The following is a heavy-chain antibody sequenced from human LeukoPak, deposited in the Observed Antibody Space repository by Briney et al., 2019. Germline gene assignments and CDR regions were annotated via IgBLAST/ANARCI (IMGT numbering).Heavy chain of an antibody. D-gene: IGHD3-9*01. V-gene: IGHV1-69*01. Sequence: SVKVSCKASGGTFSSYAISWVRQAPGQGLEWMGWIIPIIGTANYAQKFQGRVTITADESTSTAYMELSRLRSEDTAVYYCARGGGTTYYDILTGYKKNWFDPWGQGTLVTVSS. J-gene: IGHJ5*02. CDR1: GGTFSSYA. CDR2: IIPIIGTA. CDR3: ARGGGTTYYDILTGYKKNWFDP.